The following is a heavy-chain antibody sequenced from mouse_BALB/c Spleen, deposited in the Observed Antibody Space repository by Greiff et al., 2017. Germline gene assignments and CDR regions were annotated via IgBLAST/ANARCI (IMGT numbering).Heavy chain of an antibody. J-gene: IGHJ3*01. Sequence: EVKLVESGGGLVQPGGSRKLSCAASGFTFSSFGMHWVRQAPEKGLEWVAYISSGSSTIYYADTVKGRFTISRDNPKNTLFLQMTSLRSEDTAMYYCARSVSGTAWFAYWGQGTLVTVSA. V-gene: IGHV5-17*02. CDR1: GFTFSSFG. CDR3: ARSVSGTAWFAY. D-gene: IGHD6-2*01. CDR2: ISSGSSTI.